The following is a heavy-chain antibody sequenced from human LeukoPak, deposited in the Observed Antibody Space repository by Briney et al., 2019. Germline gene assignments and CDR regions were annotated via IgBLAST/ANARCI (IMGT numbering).Heavy chain of an antibody. J-gene: IGHJ4*02. CDR3: TTDPLYCSTTSCHDY. CDR2: IKSKTDGGTT. D-gene: IGHD2-2*01. CDR1: GFTLSIAW. Sequence: GGSLRLSCAASGFTLSIAWRSWVRQAQGKGVEWVGRIKSKTDGGTTDYAAPVKGRFTISRDDSKNTLYLQMNSLKTEDTAVYYCTTDPLYCSTTSCHDYWGQRSLVTASS. V-gene: IGHV3-15*01.